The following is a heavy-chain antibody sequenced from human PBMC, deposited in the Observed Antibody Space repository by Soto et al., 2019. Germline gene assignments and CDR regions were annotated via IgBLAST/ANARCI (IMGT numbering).Heavy chain of an antibody. D-gene: IGHD3-10*01. J-gene: IGHJ6*02. V-gene: IGHV1-69*13. CDR2: IIPIFGTA. CDR3: ARGSLWFGEPSPYYYGMDV. Sequence: SVKVSCKASGGTFSSYAISWVRQAPGQGLEWMGGIIPIFGTANYAQKFQGRVTITADESTSTAYMELSSLRSEDTAVYYCARGSLWFGEPSPYYYGMDVWGQGTTVTVSS. CDR1: GGTFSSYA.